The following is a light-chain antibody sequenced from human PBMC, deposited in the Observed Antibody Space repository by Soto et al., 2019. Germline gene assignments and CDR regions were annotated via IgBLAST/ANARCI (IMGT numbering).Light chain of an antibody. Sequence: DIQMTQSPSSVSASVGDRVTITCRASQNVSTSLAWYQHKPGEAPKLLMFDVSNLESGVPSRFSGSGSGTEFTLTISSLQPDDFATYYCQQYNTYSTFGQGTRLEIK. CDR1: QNVSTS. J-gene: IGKJ5*01. CDR3: QQYNTYST. CDR2: DVS. V-gene: IGKV1-5*01.